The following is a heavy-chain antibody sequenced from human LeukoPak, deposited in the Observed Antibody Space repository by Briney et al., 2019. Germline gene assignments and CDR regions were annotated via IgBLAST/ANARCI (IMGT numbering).Heavy chain of an antibody. J-gene: IGHJ5*02. CDR3: ARGDGSGSGRWFDP. Sequence: SETLSLTCTVSGASISSGTYSWGWIRQPPGEGLERIGYIYHTGSTYYNPSLKGRVTISVDRSKNQFSLNLNFVTAADTALYYCARGDGSGSGRWFDPWGQGTLITVSS. D-gene: IGHD3-10*01. CDR1: GASISSGTYS. V-gene: IGHV4-30-2*01. CDR2: IYHTGST.